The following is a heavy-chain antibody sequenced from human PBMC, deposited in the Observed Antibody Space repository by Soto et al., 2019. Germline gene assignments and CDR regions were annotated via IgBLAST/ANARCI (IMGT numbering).Heavy chain of an antibody. CDR2: IYYSGST. CDR3: ARSSTSANYFDY. Sequence: SETLSLTCTVSGGYISRCGYYWSWIRQHPGKGLEWIGYIYYSGSTYYNPSLKSRVTISVDTSKNQFSLKLSSVTAADTAVYYCARSSTSANYFDYWGQGTMVTVSS. V-gene: IGHV4-31*03. J-gene: IGHJ4*01. D-gene: IGHD2-2*01. CDR1: GGYISRCGYY.